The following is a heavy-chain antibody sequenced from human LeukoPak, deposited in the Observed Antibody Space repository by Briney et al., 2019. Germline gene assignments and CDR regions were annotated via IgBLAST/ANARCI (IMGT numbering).Heavy chain of an antibody. V-gene: IGHV4-4*08. J-gene: IGHJ3*02. CDR2: IYCSGST. CDR3: ATLRETYYYDSTDAFDI. D-gene: IGHD3-22*01. CDR1: GRSLSSYY. Sequence: SETLTLTCTVSGRSLSSYYWSWIRQPPGKGLEWIGYIYCSGSTNYNPSLKRRVTISGDTSKNQFFLKLNTVTAADTAVYYCATLRETYYYDSTDAFDIWGQGTMVT.